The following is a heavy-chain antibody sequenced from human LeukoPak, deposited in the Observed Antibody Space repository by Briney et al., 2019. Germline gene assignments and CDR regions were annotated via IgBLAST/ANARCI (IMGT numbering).Heavy chain of an antibody. V-gene: IGHV3-9*01. CDR3: AKDFDILTGYYTFDY. J-gene: IGHJ4*02. CDR1: GFTFDDYA. CDR2: ISWNSGSI. Sequence: GGSLRLSCAASGFTFDDYAMHWVRQAPGKGLEWVSGISWNSGSIGYADSVKGRFTISRDNAKNSLYLQMNSLGAEDTALYYCAKDFDILTGYYTFDYWGQGTLVTVSS. D-gene: IGHD3-9*01.